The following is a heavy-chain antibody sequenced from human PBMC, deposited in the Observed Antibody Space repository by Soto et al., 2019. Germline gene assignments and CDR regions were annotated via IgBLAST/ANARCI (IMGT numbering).Heavy chain of an antibody. V-gene: IGHV4-4*02. CDR3: ATQLQYSSSWYGFWFDP. D-gene: IGHD6-13*01. CDR2: IYHSGST. J-gene: IGHJ5*02. Sequence: SETLSLTCAVSGGSISSSNWWSWVRQPPGKGLEWIGEIYHSGSTNYNPSLKSRVTISVDKSKNQFSLKLSSVTAADTAVYYCATQLQYSSSWYGFWFDPWGQGTLVTVSS. CDR1: GGSISSSNW.